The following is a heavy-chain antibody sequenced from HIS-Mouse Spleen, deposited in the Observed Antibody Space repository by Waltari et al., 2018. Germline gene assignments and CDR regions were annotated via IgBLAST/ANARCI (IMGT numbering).Heavy chain of an antibody. CDR3: AREIPYSSSWYDWYFDL. CDR2: IYYSRST. V-gene: IGHV4-39*07. Sequence: QLQLQESGPGLVKPSETLSLTCTVSGGSISSSSYYWGWIRQPPGKGRGWIGSIYYSRSTYYTPPLKSRVTISVDTSKSQFSLKLSSVTAADTAVYYCAREIPYSSSWYDWYFDLWGRGTLVTVSS. D-gene: IGHD6-13*01. CDR1: GGSISSSSYY. J-gene: IGHJ2*01.